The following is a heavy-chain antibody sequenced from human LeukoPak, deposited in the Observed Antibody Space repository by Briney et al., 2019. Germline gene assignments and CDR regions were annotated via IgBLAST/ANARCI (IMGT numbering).Heavy chain of an antibody. Sequence: ASVKVSCKASGYTFTSYDINWVRQATGQGLEWMGWMNPNSGNTGYAQKFQGRVTMTRNTSISTAYMELSSLRSEDTAVYYCARFDGSGSYYFVHYYYGMDVWGQGTTVTVSS. D-gene: IGHD3-10*01. J-gene: IGHJ6*02. CDR1: GYTFTSYD. CDR3: ARFDGSGSYYFVHYYYGMDV. CDR2: MNPNSGNT. V-gene: IGHV1-8*01.